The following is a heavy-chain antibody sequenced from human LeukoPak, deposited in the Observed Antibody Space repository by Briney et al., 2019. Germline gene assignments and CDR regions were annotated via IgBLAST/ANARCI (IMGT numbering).Heavy chain of an antibody. D-gene: IGHD6-13*01. CDR2: IKQDGSAK. CDR1: GFTFSDYW. V-gene: IGHV3-7*01. Sequence: GESLRLSCAASGFTFSDYWMSWVRQAPGEGLEWVANIKQDGSAKNYVDSVKGRFTISRDNAKKSLYLQTNSLRAEDTAVYYCAPPPIAATGNWGQGTLVTVSS. CDR3: APPPIAATGN. J-gene: IGHJ4*02.